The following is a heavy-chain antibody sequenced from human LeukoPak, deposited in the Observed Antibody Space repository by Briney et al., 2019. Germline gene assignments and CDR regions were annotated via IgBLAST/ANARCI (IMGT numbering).Heavy chain of an antibody. D-gene: IGHD1-26*01. V-gene: IGHV3-30*02. Sequence: PGGSLRLSCAASGFTFSSYGMHWVCQAPGKGLEWVTFIRYDGNNKYFADSVKGRFTISRDNSKNTLYLQMNSLRAEDTAVYYCAKNNLVGATVGAFDIWGQGTMVTVSS. CDR3: AKNNLVGATVGAFDI. J-gene: IGHJ3*02. CDR1: GFTFSSYG. CDR2: IRYDGNNK.